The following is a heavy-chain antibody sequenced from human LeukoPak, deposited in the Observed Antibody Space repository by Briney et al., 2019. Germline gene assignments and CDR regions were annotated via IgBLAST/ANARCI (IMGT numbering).Heavy chain of an antibody. V-gene: IGHV1-18*01. CDR2: ISAYNGNT. CDR3: ARDSVHCSSTSCYLVAPPPDYYYYGMDV. J-gene: IGHJ6*02. D-gene: IGHD2-2*01. CDR1: GYTFTSYG. Sequence: ASVKVSCKASGYTFTSYGISWVRQAPGQGLEWMGWISAYNGNTNYAQKLQGRVTTTTDTSTSTAYMELRSLRSDDTAVYYCARDSVHCSSTSCYLVAPPPDYYYYGMDVWGQGTTVTVSS.